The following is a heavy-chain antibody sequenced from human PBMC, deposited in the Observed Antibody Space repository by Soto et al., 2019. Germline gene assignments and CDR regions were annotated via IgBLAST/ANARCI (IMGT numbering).Heavy chain of an antibody. J-gene: IGHJ3*02. CDR2: IDYSGST. CDR1: GGSISSSSYY. D-gene: IGHD4-17*01. CDR3: ASPYGGDGAEDAFDI. V-gene: IGHV4-39*01. Sequence: SETLSLTCTVSGGSISSSSYYWGWIRQPPGKGLEWIGSIDYSGSTYYNPSLKSRVTISVDTSKNQFSLKLSSVTAADTAVYYCASPYGGDGAEDAFDIWGQGTMVTVSS.